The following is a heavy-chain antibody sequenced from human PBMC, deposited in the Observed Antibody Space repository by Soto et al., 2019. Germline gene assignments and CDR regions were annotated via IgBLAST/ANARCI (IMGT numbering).Heavy chain of an antibody. J-gene: IGHJ3*01. CDR1: GYSFTSYW. CDR3: ARRYYYDSSGPLGAFDV. D-gene: IGHD3-22*01. V-gene: IGHV5-51*01. Sequence: GDPLKISCKVSGYSFTSYWIGWLSQIPGKGLVGMGIFYPGHSDTRYSPSFQGQVTISADKSISTAYLQLSSLKASDTAMYYCARRYYYDSSGPLGAFDVWGQGTMVTVSS. CDR2: FYPGHSDT.